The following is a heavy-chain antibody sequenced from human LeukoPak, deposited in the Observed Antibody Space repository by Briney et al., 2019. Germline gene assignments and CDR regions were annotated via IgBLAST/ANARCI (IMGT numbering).Heavy chain of an antibody. D-gene: IGHD6-13*01. Sequence: GSLRLSCAASGFTFSTYAMSWVRQAPGKGLEWIGEINHSGSTNYNPSLKSRVTISVDTSKNQFSLKLSSVTAADTAVYYCARARRYSSSWWSLGFDYWGQRTLVTVSS. J-gene: IGHJ4*02. V-gene: IGHV4-34*01. CDR1: GFTFSTYA. CDR2: INHSGST. CDR3: ARARRYSSSWWSLGFDY.